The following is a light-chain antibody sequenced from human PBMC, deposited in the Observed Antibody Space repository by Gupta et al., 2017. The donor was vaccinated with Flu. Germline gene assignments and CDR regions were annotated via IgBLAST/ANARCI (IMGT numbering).Light chain of an antibody. CDR2: GEN. J-gene: IGLJ3*02. CDR3: NSRDNSGSHWV. Sequence: SSELTQDPAVSVACGQTVRITCQGDSLRNYYPRWYQQKPRKAPILVIYGENHRPSGIPDRFSGSNSGYTASLTVIGAQAEEEADYYCNSRDNSGSHWVFAGGTKLTVL. V-gene: IGLV3-19*01. CDR1: SLRNYY.